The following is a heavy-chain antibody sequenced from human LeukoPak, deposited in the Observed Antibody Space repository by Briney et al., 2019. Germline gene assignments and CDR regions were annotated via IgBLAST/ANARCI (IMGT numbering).Heavy chain of an antibody. D-gene: IGHD4-11*01. CDR3: ARAFDSNYYEFDY. J-gene: IGHJ4*02. V-gene: IGHV3-53*01. Sequence: GGSLRLSCEVSGFSVRTRYMTWVRQAPGKGLEWISVLYTSDRTYYSDSVKGRFTASRDNSKNTVSLQMNSLRADDTAVYYRARAFDSNYYEFDYWGQGTLVTVSS. CDR1: GFSVRTRY. CDR2: LYTSDRT.